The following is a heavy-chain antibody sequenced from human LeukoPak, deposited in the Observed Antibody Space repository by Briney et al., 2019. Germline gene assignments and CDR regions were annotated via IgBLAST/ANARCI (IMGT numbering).Heavy chain of an antibody. CDR1: GGSISSYY. CDR3: ARHSGSSWTVFGY. CDR2: IYYSGST. J-gene: IGHJ4*02. V-gene: IGHV4-59*08. Sequence: PSETLSLTCTVSGGSISSYYWSWVRQPPGKGLEWIGYIYYSGSTNYNPSLKSRVTISVDTSKNQFSLKLSSVTAADAAVYYCARHSGSSWTVFGYWGQGTLVTVSS. D-gene: IGHD6-13*01.